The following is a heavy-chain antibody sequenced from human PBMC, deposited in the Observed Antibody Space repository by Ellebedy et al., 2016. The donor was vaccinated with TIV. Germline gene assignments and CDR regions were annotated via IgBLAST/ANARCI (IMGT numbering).Heavy chain of an antibody. CDR1: GGSINNYY. CDR2: VHHSGIS. V-gene: IGHV4-59*01. J-gene: IGHJ6*02. CDR3: ARDLGRYGMDV. Sequence: MPSETLSLTCSVSGGSINNYYWTRIRQPPGQGLEWIGDVHHSGISHIHPSLKSRVTLSLDTSTNQFSLDLSSVTAADTATDYCARDLGRYGMDVWGQGTTVTVSS.